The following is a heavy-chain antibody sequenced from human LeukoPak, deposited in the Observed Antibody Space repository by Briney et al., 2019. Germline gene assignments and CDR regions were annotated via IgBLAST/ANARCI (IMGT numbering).Heavy chain of an antibody. CDR3: ARGLNYYDSSGYYNWFDP. J-gene: IGHJ5*02. D-gene: IGHD3-22*01. Sequence: PSETLSLTCTVSGGSLSSYYWSWIRQPPGKGLEWIGYIYYSGSTNYNPSLKSRVTISVDTSKNQFSLKLSSVTAADTAVYYCARGLNYYDSSGYYNWFDPWGQGTLVTVSS. V-gene: IGHV4-59*01. CDR2: IYYSGST. CDR1: GGSLSSYY.